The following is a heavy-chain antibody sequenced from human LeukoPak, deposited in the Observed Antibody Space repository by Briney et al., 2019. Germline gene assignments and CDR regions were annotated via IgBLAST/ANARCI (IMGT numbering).Heavy chain of an antibody. CDR3: ARGLHAAFDI. CDR1: GFTFSSYL. Sequence: GGSLRLSCAASGFTFSSYLMNWVRQAPGKGLEWVANMQQDGSEKYYVDSVKGRFTISRDNAKNSLYLQMNSLRAEDTAVYYCARGLHAAFDIWGQGTMVTVSS. J-gene: IGHJ3*02. CDR2: MQQDGSEK. V-gene: IGHV3-7*04.